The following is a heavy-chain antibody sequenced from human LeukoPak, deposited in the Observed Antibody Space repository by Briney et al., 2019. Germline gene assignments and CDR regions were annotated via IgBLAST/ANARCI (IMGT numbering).Heavy chain of an antibody. Sequence: SETLSLTCAVYGGSFSGYYWSWIRQPPGKGLEWIGEINHSGSANYNPSLKSRVTISVDTSKNQFSLKLSSVTAADTAVYYCAGDLLTYYYDTSDYDAFDLWGQGTMVTVSS. J-gene: IGHJ3*01. CDR3: AGDLLTYYYDTSDYDAFDL. CDR1: GGSFSGYY. CDR2: INHSGSA. V-gene: IGHV4-34*01. D-gene: IGHD3-22*01.